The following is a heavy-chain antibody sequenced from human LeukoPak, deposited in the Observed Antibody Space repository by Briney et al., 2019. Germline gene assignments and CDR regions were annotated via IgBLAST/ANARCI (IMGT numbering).Heavy chain of an antibody. CDR3: ARAPPDSSSAGYYFDY. Sequence: SETLSLTCTVSGGSISSSSYYWGWIRQPPGKGLEWIGSIYYSVSTYYNPSLKSRAPISVDPSKNQFPLTLSSVTAADTAVYYCARAPPDSSSAGYYFDYWGQGTLITVSS. V-gene: IGHV4-39*06. J-gene: IGHJ4*02. CDR1: GGSISSSSYY. D-gene: IGHD6-6*01. CDR2: IYYSVST.